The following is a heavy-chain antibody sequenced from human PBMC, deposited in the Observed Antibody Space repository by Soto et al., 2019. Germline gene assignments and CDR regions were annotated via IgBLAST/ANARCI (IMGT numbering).Heavy chain of an antibody. D-gene: IGHD1-26*01. J-gene: IGHJ4*02. V-gene: IGHV1-2*04. Sequence: GASVKVSCKASGYTFTGYYMHWVRQAPGQGLEWMGWINPNSGGTNYAQKFQGWVTMTRDTSISTAYMELSRLRSDDTAVYYCARGDGRFSSNVGYWGQGTLVTVSS. CDR2: INPNSGGT. CDR3: ARGDGRFSSNVGY. CDR1: GYTFTGYY.